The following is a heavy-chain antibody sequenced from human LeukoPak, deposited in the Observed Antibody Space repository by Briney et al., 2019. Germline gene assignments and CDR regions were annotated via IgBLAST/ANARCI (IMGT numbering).Heavy chain of an antibody. V-gene: IGHV1-46*01. CDR1: GYTFTSYY. J-gene: IGHJ5*02. Sequence: ASVKVSCKASGYTFTSYYMHWVRQAPGQGLEWMGLINPSGSSTSYAQKFQGRLSLTRDMSTSTDYMELSSLRSDDTAVYYCASTYYGSGSLRFDPWGQGTLVTVSS. D-gene: IGHD3-10*01. CDR2: INPSGSST. CDR3: ASTYYGSGSLRFDP.